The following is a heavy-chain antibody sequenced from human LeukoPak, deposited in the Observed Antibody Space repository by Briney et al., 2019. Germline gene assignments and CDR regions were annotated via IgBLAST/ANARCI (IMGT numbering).Heavy chain of an antibody. Sequence: GSSVKVSCKASGGTFSSYAISWVRQAPGQGLEWMGGIIPIFGTANYAQKFQGRVTITADESTSTAYMELSSLRSEDTAVYYCASQAGGIVVIPAGIFVHWGQGTLVTVSS. CDR2: IIPIFGTA. V-gene: IGHV1-69*01. D-gene: IGHD2-2*01. CDR1: GGTFSSYA. J-gene: IGHJ4*02. CDR3: ASQAGGIVVIPAGIFVH.